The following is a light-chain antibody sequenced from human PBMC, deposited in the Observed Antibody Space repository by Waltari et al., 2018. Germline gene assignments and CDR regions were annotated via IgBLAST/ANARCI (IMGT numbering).Light chain of an antibody. J-gene: IGKJ1*01. CDR1: QSISSW. V-gene: IGKV1-5*03. CDR2: KAS. Sequence: DIQMTQSPSTLSASVGDTVTITCRASQSISSWLAWYQQKPGKAPKLLIYKASSLESWVPSRVSGSGSGTEFTLTISSLQPDDFATYYCQQYNSYSWTFGQGTKVEIK. CDR3: QQYNSYSWT.